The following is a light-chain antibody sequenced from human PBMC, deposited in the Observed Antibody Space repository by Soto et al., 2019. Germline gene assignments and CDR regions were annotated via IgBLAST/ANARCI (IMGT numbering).Light chain of an antibody. V-gene: IGLV2-8*01. J-gene: IGLJ1*01. CDR2: EVS. CDR1: SSDVGGYNY. CDR3: SSYAGGMTV. Sequence: QSVLTQPPSASGSHGQSVTISCTGTSSDVGGYNYVSWYQQFPGKAPKLMIYEVSKRPSGVPDRFSGSKSGNTAFLTVSGLQAEDEAGYYCSSYAGGMTVFGTGTKVTVL.